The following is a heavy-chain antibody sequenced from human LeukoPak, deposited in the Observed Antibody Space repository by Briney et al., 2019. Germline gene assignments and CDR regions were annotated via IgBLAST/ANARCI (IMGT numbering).Heavy chain of an antibody. CDR2: INSDGSST. D-gene: IGHD3-3*01. V-gene: IGHV3-74*01. Sequence: GGSLRLSCAASGFTFSSYWMHWVRQAPGKGLVWVSRINSDGSSTTYADSVKGRFTISRDNAKNSLYLQMNSLGPEDTAVYYCARGKGVAIFGVVRPHRPYYMDVWGKGTTVTVSS. CDR1: GFTFSSYW. J-gene: IGHJ6*03. CDR3: ARGKGVAIFGVVRPHRPYYMDV.